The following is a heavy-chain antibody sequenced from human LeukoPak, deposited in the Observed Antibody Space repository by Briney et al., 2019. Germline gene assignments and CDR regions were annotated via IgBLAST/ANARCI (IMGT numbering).Heavy chain of an antibody. J-gene: IGHJ1*01. Sequence: GSSVKVSCKASGGTFSSYAISWVRQAPGQGVEWMGGIIPMFGTPNYAQKFQGRVTITADESTSTAYMELSSLRSEDTAVYYCARILSSSWYEYFHHWGQGTLVTVSS. D-gene: IGHD6-19*01. CDR3: ARILSSSWYEYFHH. CDR1: GGTFSSYA. CDR2: IIPMFGTP. V-gene: IGHV1-69*01.